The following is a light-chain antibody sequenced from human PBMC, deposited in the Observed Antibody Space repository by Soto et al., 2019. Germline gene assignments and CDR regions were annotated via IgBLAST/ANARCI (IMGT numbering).Light chain of an antibody. Sequence: QSALTQPPSASGSPGQSVTVSCTGTSSDVGGYNYVSWYQHHPGKAPQVMIYEVSKRPSGVPDRFSGSKSGNTASLTVSGLQAEVEADYYCSSYAGSNNWVFGGGTKLTVL. J-gene: IGLJ3*02. V-gene: IGLV2-8*01. CDR3: SSYAGSNNWV. CDR2: EVS. CDR1: SSDVGGYNY.